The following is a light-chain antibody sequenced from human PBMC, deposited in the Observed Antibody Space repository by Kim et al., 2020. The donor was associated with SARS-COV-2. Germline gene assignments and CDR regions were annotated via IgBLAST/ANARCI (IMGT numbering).Light chain of an antibody. Sequence: AAAQSTCPRVSGHSRAATAWHHQQREKGPRYWMKLNCDGGHNKGGGIPDRFAGSSSGAELYPTISSPQSGDEADYYCQAWGSGIRVFGGGTQLTVL. J-gene: IGLJ3*02. CDR3: QAWGSGIRV. V-gene: IGLV4-69*01. CDR2: LNCDGGH. CDR1: SGHSRAA.